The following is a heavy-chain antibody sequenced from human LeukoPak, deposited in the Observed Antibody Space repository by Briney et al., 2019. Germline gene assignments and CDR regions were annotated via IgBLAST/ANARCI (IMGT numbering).Heavy chain of an antibody. CDR1: GGSIRSGDYY. V-gene: IGHV4-30-4*01. D-gene: IGHD3-16*02. Sequence: SETLSLTCTVSGGSIRSGDYYWSWIRQPPGKGLEWIGYIYYSGSTYYNPSLKSRVTISVDTSKNQFSLKLSSVTAADTAVYYCARKWGDYVWGSYRTSFAFDIWGQGTMVTVSS. CDR3: ARKWGDYVWGSYRTSFAFDI. CDR2: IYYSGST. J-gene: IGHJ3*02.